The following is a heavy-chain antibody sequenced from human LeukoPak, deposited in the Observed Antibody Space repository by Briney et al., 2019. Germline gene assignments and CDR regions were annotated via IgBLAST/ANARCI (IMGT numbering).Heavy chain of an antibody. Sequence: SVKVSCKASGGTFSSYAISWVRRAPGQGLEWMGGIIPIFGTANYAQKFQGRVTITTDESTSTAYMELSSLRSEDTAVYYCARGAPDCSGGSCYRRDYYYYMDVWGKGTTVTVSS. CDR3: ARGAPDCSGGSCYRRDYYYYMDV. D-gene: IGHD2-15*01. J-gene: IGHJ6*03. CDR2: IIPIFGTA. CDR1: GGTFSSYA. V-gene: IGHV1-69*05.